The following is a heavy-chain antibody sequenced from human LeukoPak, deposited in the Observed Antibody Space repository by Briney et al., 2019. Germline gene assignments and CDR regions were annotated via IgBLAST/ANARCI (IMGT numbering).Heavy chain of an antibody. J-gene: IGHJ4*02. CDR2: IYYSGST. V-gene: IGHV4-61*01. Sequence: SETLSLTCTVSGGSVSSGSYYWSWIRQPPGKGLEWIGYIYYSGSTNYNPSLKSRVTISVDTSKNQFSLKLSSVTAADTAVYYCAGQSSSWYGAFDYWGQGTLVTVSS. D-gene: IGHD6-13*01. CDR3: AGQSSSWYGAFDY. CDR1: GGSVSSGSYY.